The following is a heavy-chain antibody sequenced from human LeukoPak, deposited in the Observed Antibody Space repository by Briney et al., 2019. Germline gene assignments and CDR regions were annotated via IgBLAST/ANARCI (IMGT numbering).Heavy chain of an antibody. CDR1: GFTFSSYS. J-gene: IGHJ4*02. CDR2: ISSSSSYI. D-gene: IGHD6-19*01. CDR3: AREGSSGWWEGGFDY. V-gene: IGHV3-21*01. Sequence: PGGSLRLSCAASGFTFSSYSMNWVRQAPGKGLEWVSSISSSSSYIYYADSVKGRFTISRDNAKNSLYLQMNSLRAEDTAVYYCAREGSSGWWEGGFDYWGQGTLVTVSS.